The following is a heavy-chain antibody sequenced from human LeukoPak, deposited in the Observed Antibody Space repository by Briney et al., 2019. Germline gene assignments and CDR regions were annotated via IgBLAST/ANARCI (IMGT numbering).Heavy chain of an antibody. CDR1: GFTFSSYA. J-gene: IGHJ4*02. D-gene: IGHD3-10*01. V-gene: IGHV3-23*01. CDR3: AKAPGGRFDY. Sequence: GGSLRLSCAASGFTFSSYAMSWVRQAPGKGLEWISSISRSGASTYYADHVKGRFTISRDNSKNTLYLQMNSLRAEDTAVYYCAKAPGGRFDYWGQGTLVTVSS. CDR2: ISRSGAST.